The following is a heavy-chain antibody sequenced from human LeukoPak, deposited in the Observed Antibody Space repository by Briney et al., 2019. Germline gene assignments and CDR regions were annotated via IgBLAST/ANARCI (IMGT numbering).Heavy chain of an antibody. D-gene: IGHD3-10*01. J-gene: IGHJ4*02. CDR1: GGSISSYY. CDR3: AISNYYMTYLT. V-gene: IGHV4-34*01. Sequence: SETLSLTCTDSGGSISSYYWSWIRQPPGKGLEWIGEINHSGSTNYNPSLKSRVTISVDTSKNQFSLKLSSVTAADTAVYYCAISNYYMTYLTWGQGTLVTVSS. CDR2: INHSGST.